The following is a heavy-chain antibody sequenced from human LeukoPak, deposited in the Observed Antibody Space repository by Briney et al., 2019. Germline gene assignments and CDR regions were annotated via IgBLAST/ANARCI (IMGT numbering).Heavy chain of an antibody. J-gene: IGHJ5*02. CDR3: ARQDLMTTVTNAGWFDP. Sequence: GASVKVSCKASGYTFTSYAMHWVRQAPGQRLEWMGWINAGNGNTKYSQKFQGRVTITADESTSTAYMELSSLRSEDTAVYYCARQDLMTTVTNAGWFDPWGQGTLVTVSS. D-gene: IGHD4-11*01. V-gene: IGHV1-3*01. CDR2: INAGNGNT. CDR1: GYTFTSYA.